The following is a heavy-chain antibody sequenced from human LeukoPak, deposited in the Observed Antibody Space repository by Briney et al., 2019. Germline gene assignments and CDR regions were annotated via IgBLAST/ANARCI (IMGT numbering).Heavy chain of an antibody. V-gene: IGHV4-34*01. CDR1: GGSISSYY. Sequence: TETMSLTCTVSGGSISSYYWSWIRQPPGKGLEWIGEINHSGSTNYNPSLKSRVTISVDTSKNQFSLKLSSVTAADTAVYYCARGRLVRGVIITRIGWFDPWGQGTLVTVSS. J-gene: IGHJ5*02. CDR2: INHSGST. D-gene: IGHD3-10*01. CDR3: ARGRLVRGVIITRIGWFDP.